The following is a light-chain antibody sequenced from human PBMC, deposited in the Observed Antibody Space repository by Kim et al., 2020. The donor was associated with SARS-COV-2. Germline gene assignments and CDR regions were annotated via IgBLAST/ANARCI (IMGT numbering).Light chain of an antibody. J-gene: IGLJ2*01. Sequence: VSPGQTASITCSGDKLGDKYACWYQQKPGQSPVLVIYQDSKRPSGILERFSGSNSGHTATLTISGTQAMDEADYYCQAWDSSAVVFGGGTQLTVL. CDR2: QDS. CDR3: QAWDSSAVV. V-gene: IGLV3-1*01. CDR1: KLGDKY.